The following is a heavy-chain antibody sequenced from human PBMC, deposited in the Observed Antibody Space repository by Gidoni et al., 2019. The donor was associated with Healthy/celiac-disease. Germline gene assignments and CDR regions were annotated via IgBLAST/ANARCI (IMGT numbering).Heavy chain of an antibody. CDR1: GGSISSGSYY. D-gene: IGHD3-3*01. CDR2: IYTSGST. V-gene: IGHV4-61*02. Sequence: QVQLQESGPGLVKPSQTLSLTCTVSGGSISSGSYYWSWIRQPAGKGLEWIGRIYTSGSTNYNPSLKSRVTISVDTSKNQFSLKLSSVTAADTAVYYCARETIFGVVMSNYYYYYGMDVWGQGTTVTVSS. CDR3: ARETIFGVVMSNYYYYYGMDV. J-gene: IGHJ6*02.